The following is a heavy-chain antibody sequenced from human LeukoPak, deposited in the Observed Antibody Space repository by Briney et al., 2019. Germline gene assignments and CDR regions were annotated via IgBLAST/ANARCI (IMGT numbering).Heavy chain of an antibody. J-gene: IGHJ4*02. D-gene: IGHD6-13*01. CDR1: GYTFTSSG. Sequence: GASVKVSCKASGYTFTSSGISWVRQAPGEGLEWMGWISAYNGNTKYSQKLQGRVTMTTDTSTSTAYMELRSLRSDDTAVYYCARDSQQLGFFDYWGQGTLVTVSS. CDR3: ARDSQQLGFFDY. CDR2: ISAYNGNT. V-gene: IGHV1-18*01.